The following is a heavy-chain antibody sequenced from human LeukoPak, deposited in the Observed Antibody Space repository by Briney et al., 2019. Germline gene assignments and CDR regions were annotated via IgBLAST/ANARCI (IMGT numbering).Heavy chain of an antibody. D-gene: IGHD6-13*01. Sequence: GGSLRLSCAASGFTFSTYAMSWVRQAPGKGLEWVSVISGSGGSTYYADSVKGRFTISRDNSKNTVYLQMNSLRAEDTAVYYCAKDLWQQLAPSLFGMDVWGQGTTVTVSS. CDR2: ISGSGGST. CDR3: AKDLWQQLAPSLFGMDV. V-gene: IGHV3-23*01. CDR1: GFTFSTYA. J-gene: IGHJ6*02.